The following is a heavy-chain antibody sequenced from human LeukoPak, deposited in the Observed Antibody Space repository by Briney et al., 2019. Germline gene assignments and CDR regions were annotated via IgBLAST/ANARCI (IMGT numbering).Heavy chain of an antibody. D-gene: IGHD3-10*01. CDR3: VKFRGIQHYNYHMDV. CDR2: LTGSGGNT. Sequence: GGSRRLSCAASGFTFSSYSMNWVRQAPGKGLEWVSGLTGSGGNTYYADSVKGRFTISRDNSKNTLSLQMNSLRAEDAAVYYCVKFRGIQHYNYHMDVWGKGTTVTVSS. J-gene: IGHJ6*03. V-gene: IGHV3-23*01. CDR1: GFTFSSYS.